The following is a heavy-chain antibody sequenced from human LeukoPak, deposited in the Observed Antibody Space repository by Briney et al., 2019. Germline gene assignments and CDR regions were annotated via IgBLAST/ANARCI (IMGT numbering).Heavy chain of an antibody. CDR3: ARDRGYRGLRFGESYFDY. J-gene: IGHJ4*02. CDR1: GYTFTSYG. Sequence: SVKVSCKASGYTFTSYGISWVRQAPGQGLEWMGGIIPIFGTANYAQKFQGRVTITADESTSTAYMELSSLRSEDTAVYYCARDRGYRGLRFGESYFDYWGRGTLVTVSS. D-gene: IGHD3-10*01. CDR2: IIPIFGTA. V-gene: IGHV1-69*13.